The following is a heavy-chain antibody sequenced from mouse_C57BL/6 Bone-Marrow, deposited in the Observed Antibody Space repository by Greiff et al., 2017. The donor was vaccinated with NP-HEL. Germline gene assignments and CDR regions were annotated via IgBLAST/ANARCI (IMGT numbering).Heavy chain of an antibody. Sequence: QVQLQQPGAELVKPGASVKLSCKASGYTFTSYWMHWVKQRPGRGLEWIGRIDPNSGGTKYNEKFKSKATLTVDKPSSTAYMQLSSLTSEDSAVYDCAREWGLIYYYGSSFDYWGQGTTLTVSS. J-gene: IGHJ2*01. CDR1: GYTFTSYW. CDR3: AREWGLIYYYGSSFDY. V-gene: IGHV1-72*01. CDR2: IDPNSGGT. D-gene: IGHD1-1*01.